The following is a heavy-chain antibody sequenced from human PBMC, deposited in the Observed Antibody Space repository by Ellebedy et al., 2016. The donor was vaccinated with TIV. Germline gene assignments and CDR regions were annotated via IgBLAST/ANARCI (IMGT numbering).Heavy chain of an antibody. J-gene: IGHJ4*02. Sequence: SETLSLTCTVSGGSISSSSYYWGWIRQPPGKGLEWIGSIYYSGSTYYNPSLKSRVTISVDTSKNQFSLKLSSVTAADTAVYYCARTYYYDSSGYVFSGYYFDYWGQGTLVTVSS. D-gene: IGHD3-22*01. CDR3: ARTYYYDSSGYVFSGYYFDY. CDR2: IYYSGST. V-gene: IGHV4-39*01. CDR1: GGSISSSSYY.